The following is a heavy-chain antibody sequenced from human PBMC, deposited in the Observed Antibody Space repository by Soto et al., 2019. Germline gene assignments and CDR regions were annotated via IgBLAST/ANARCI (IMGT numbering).Heavy chain of an antibody. CDR3: ARPPRGIAAFYFDY. V-gene: IGHV2-5*01. J-gene: IGHJ4*02. D-gene: IGHD6-13*01. CDR1: GFSLITSGVG. CDR2: IYWNDDK. Sequence: SGPTLVNPTQTLTLTCTFSGFSLITSGVGVGWIRQPPGKALEWLALIYWNDDKRYSPSLKSRLTITKDTSKNQVVLTVTNMDPVDTATYYCARPPRGIAAFYFDYWGQGTLVTVSS.